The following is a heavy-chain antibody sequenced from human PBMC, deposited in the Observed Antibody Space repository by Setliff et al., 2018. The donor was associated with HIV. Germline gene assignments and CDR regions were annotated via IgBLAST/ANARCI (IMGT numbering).Heavy chain of an antibody. CDR2: IIPLLGTP. CDR3: ARDRSGIAVAAPDAFDV. D-gene: IGHD6-19*01. J-gene: IGHJ3*01. V-gene: IGHV1-69*06. Sequence: SVKVSFKASGGSFRNYAINWVRQAPGQGLEWMGGIIPLLGTPNYAHKFQGRVTITADKYSSTVYMELSSLRSEDSAVFYCARDRSGIAVAAPDAFDVWGQGTMVTVSS. CDR1: GGSFRNYA.